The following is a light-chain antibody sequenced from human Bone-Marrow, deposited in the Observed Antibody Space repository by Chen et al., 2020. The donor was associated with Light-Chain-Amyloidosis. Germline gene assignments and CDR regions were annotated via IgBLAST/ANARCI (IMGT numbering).Light chain of an antibody. V-gene: IGLV3-25*03. J-gene: IGLJ2*01. Sequence: SYELTQPPSVSLSPGQTARITCSGDDLPTKYAYWYQQKPGQAPVLVIHRDTERPSGISERFSGSSSGTTATLTISGVQAEDEADYHGQSADSSGTYEVIFGGGTKLTV. CDR3: QSADSSGTYEVI. CDR1: DLPTKY. CDR2: RDT.